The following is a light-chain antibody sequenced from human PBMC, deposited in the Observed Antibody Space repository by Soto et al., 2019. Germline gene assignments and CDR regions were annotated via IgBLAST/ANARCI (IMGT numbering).Light chain of an antibody. J-gene: IGKJ4*02. V-gene: IGKV3-20*01. Sequence: EIVLTQSPGTLSLSPGERATLSCRASQSVSSSYLAWYQQKPGQAPRLLIYGASSRATGNPDRFSGRRSGAYFTVSTIRLEPEEFAVYSGQQYGSSPPKKLTFGGGTKVEIK. CDR1: QSVSSSY. CDR3: QQYGSSPPKKLT. CDR2: GAS.